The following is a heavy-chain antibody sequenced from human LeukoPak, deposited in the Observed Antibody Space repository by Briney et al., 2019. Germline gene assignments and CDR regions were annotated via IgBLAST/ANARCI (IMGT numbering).Heavy chain of an antibody. J-gene: IGHJ4*02. CDR1: GGSFSGYY. CDR3: ARHPTYSYGIFDY. Sequence: SETLSLTCAVYGGSFSGYYWSWFRQPPGKGLEWIGEIDHSGSTNYNPSLKSRVTISVDTSKNQFSLKLSFVTAADTAVYYCARHPTYSYGIFDYWGQGTLVTVSS. CDR2: IDHSGST. D-gene: IGHD5-18*01. V-gene: IGHV4-34*01.